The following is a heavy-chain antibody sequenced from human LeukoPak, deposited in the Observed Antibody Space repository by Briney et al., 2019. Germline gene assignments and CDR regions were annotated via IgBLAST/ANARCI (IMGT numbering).Heavy chain of an antibody. CDR3: AKSFGELGDY. D-gene: IGHD3-10*01. Sequence: GGSLRLSCAASGFTFSSYSMNWVRQAPGKGLEWVSYISSSSSTIYYAHSVKGRFTITRDNAKNSLYLQMNSLRAEDTAVYYCAKSFGELGDYWGQGTLVTVSS. CDR1: GFTFSSYS. CDR2: ISSSSSTI. J-gene: IGHJ4*02. V-gene: IGHV3-48*01.